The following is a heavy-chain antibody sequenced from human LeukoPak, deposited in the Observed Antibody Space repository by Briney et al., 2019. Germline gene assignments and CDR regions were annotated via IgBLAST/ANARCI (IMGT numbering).Heavy chain of an antibody. D-gene: IGHD1-26*01. Sequence: GGSLRLSCAASGFTFDNYVMHWVRLVPGKGLECVSSITPNSGGVGYAASVKGRFTISRDNAKNSLYLQMNSLKAEDTALYYCAKAPYYNMDDAFDIWGQGTMVTVSS. CDR3: AKAPYYNMDDAFDI. CDR2: ITPNSGGV. J-gene: IGHJ3*02. CDR1: GFTFDNYV. V-gene: IGHV3-9*01.